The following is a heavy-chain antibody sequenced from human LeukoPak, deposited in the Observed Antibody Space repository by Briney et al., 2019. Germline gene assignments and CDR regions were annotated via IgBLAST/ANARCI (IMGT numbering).Heavy chain of an antibody. CDR2: INHSGST. CDR1: GGSFSGYY. CDR3: ARISTVTTTYYFDY. Sequence: SETLSLTCAVYGGSFSGYYWSWIRQPPGKGLEWIGEINHSGSTNYNPSLKSRVTISVDTSKNQFSLKLSSVTAADTAVYYCARISTVTTTYYFDYWGQGTLVTVSP. V-gene: IGHV4-34*01. J-gene: IGHJ4*02. D-gene: IGHD4-17*01.